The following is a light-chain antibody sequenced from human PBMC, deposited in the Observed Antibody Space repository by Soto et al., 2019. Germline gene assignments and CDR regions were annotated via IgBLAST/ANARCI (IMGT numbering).Light chain of an antibody. V-gene: IGLV1-44*01. Sequence: QLVLTQPPSASGTPGQRVTISCSGSNSNIGSNTVNWYQQLPGTAPKLLIYSNNQRPSGVPGRFSDSKSGTSASLAISGLQSEDEADYYCASWDDSPNGVVFGGGTKLTVL. J-gene: IGLJ2*01. CDR1: NSNIGSNT. CDR2: SNN. CDR3: ASWDDSPNGVV.